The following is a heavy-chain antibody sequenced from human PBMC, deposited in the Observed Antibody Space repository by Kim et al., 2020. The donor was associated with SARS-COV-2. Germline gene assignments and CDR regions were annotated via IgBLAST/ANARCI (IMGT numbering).Heavy chain of an antibody. V-gene: IGHV4-4*02. J-gene: IGHJ4*01. CDR2: IYHSGST. D-gene: IGHD3-22*01. CDR1: GGSISSSNW. Sequence: SETLSLTCTVSGGSISSSNWWSWVRQPPGKGLDWIGEIYHSGSTNYNPSLKSRVTISIDKSKNQFSLKLTSVTAADTAVYYCARTGYDSSGYTIDYFDY. CDR3: ARTGYDSSGYTIDYFDY.